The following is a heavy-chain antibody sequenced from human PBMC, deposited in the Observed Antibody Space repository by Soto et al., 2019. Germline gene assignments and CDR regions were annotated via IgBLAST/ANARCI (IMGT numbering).Heavy chain of an antibody. Sequence: SSETLSLTCTVSGGSIRSSGCYWGWIRQPPGKGLEWIGSIYYSGSTYYNPSLKSRVTISVDTSKNQFSLKLSSVTAADTAVYYCAGQGAVAEKYYFDYWGQGTLVTVSS. CDR3: AGQGAVAEKYYFDY. D-gene: IGHD6-19*01. CDR1: GGSIRSSGCY. CDR2: IYYSGST. V-gene: IGHV4-39*01. J-gene: IGHJ4*02.